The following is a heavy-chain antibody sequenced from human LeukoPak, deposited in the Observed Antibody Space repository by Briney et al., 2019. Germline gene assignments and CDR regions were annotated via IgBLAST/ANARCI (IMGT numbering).Heavy chain of an antibody. CDR1: GGSISSYY. CDR3: ARDRGDSSGYYYEEAS. J-gene: IGHJ5*02. V-gene: IGHV4-39*07. D-gene: IGHD3-22*01. Sequence: SETLSLTCTVSGGSISSYYWGWIRQPPGKGLEWIGSIYYSGNTYYNPSLKSRVTISEGTSKNQFSLKLSSVTAADTAVYYCARDRGDSSGYYYEEASWGQGTLVTVSS. CDR2: IYYSGNT.